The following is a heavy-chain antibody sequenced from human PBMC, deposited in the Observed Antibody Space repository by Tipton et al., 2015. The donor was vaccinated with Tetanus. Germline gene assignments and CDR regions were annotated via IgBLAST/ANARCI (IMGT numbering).Heavy chain of an antibody. J-gene: IGHJ5*01. CDR3: ARDGWGLTNWFDS. CDR2: INHSGGT. D-gene: IGHD4/OR15-4a*01. CDR1: GGSFSGYY. V-gene: IGHV4-34*01. Sequence: LRLSCAVYGGSFSGYYWSWIRQPPGKGLEWIGEINHSGGTNYNPSLKSRVTMSLDTSKSQFSLKLSSVTAADTAVYYCARDGWGLTNWFDSWGQGTLVTVSS.